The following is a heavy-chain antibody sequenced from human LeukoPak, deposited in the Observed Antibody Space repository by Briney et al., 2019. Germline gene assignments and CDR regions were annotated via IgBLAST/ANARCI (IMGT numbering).Heavy chain of an antibody. CDR2: ISYDGSNK. Sequence: PGRSLRLSCAASGFTFSSYGMHWVRQAPGKGLEWVAVISYDGSNKYYADSVKGRFTISRDNSKNTLYLQMNSLRAEDTAVHYCAKVAIVLMVYGHFDYWGQGTLVTVSS. J-gene: IGHJ4*02. CDR1: GFTFSSYG. V-gene: IGHV3-30*18. CDR3: AKVAIVLMVYGHFDY. D-gene: IGHD2-8*01.